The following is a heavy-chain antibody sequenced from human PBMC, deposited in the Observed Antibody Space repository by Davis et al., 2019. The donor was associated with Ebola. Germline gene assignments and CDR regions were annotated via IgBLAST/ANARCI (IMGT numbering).Heavy chain of an antibody. V-gene: IGHV1-18*01. CDR1: GYTFRNSA. CDR2: ISAYNGNT. D-gene: IGHD1-26*01. J-gene: IGHJ3*02. Sequence: VKVSCKASGYTFRNSAISWVRQAPGQGLEWMGWISAYNGNTNYAQILQGRVTMTTDTSTGTAYMELRSLRSDDTAVYFCARTSIVGTTTTASDIWGQGTKVTVSS. CDR3: ARTSIVGTTTTASDI.